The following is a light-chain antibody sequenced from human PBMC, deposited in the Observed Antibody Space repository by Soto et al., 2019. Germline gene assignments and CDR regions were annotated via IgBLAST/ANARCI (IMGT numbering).Light chain of an antibody. CDR1: SSNIGAGYD. CDR2: GNT. Sequence: QSVLAQPPSVSGAPGQRVTISCTGSSSNIGAGYDVNWYQQLPRTAPKLLMYGNTNRPSGVPDRFSGSKSGTSASLAIAGLHAEDEAEYYCQSSDSILSGRVFGGGTKLTVL. J-gene: IGLJ3*02. V-gene: IGLV1-40*01. CDR3: QSSDSILSGRV.